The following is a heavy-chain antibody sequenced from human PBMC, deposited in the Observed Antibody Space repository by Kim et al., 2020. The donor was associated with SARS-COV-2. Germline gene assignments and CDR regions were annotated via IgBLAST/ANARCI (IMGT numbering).Heavy chain of an antibody. D-gene: IGHD1-1*01. CDR3: ARLAITGIGGRGCFDP. J-gene: IGHJ5*02. CDR1: GGSISRSNSH. CDR2: VYYSGST. V-gene: IGHV4-39*01. Sequence: SETLSLTCTVSGGSISRSNSHWGWIRQPPGKGLEWIGSVYYSGSTFYNPSLKSRVTISVDTSENQLSLKLTSVTAADTAVYYCARLAITGIGGRGCFDP.